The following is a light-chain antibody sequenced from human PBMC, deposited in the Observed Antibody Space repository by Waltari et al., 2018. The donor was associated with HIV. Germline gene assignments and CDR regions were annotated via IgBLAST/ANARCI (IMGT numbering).Light chain of an antibody. CDR1: SSDVGRYDY. V-gene: IGLV2-8*01. CDR3: SSYAGINPVI. CDR2: EVN. J-gene: IGLJ2*01. Sequence: QSALTQPPSASGSLGQSVTISCTGSSSDVGRYDYVSWYQQPPGKSPKLLIFEVNKRPSGGPDRFSGSKSGNTASLTVSGLQSEDEAEYSCSSYAGINPVIFGGGTTLTVL.